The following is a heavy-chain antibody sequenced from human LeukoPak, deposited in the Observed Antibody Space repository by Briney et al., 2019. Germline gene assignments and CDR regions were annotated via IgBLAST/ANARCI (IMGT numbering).Heavy chain of an antibody. V-gene: IGHV1-46*01. CDR3: ARGGNYYDSSPYPIDY. Sequence: VASVKVSCKASGYTFTNYYMHWVRQAPGQGLEWMGIINPSGGITNYAQKFQGRVTMTRDTSTSTVYMEVSSLRSEDTAVYYCARGGNYYDSSPYPIDYWGQGTLVTVSS. CDR2: INPSGGIT. J-gene: IGHJ4*02. D-gene: IGHD3-22*01. CDR1: GYTFTNYY.